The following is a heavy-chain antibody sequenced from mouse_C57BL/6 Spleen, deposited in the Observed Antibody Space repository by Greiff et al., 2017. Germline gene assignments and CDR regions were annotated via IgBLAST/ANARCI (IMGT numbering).Heavy chain of an antibody. CDR1: GFTFSNYW. D-gene: IGHD1-1*01. CDR2: IRLKSDNYAT. V-gene: IGHV6-3*01. CDR3: TGIYYYGSSYDY. J-gene: IGHJ2*01. Sequence: EVMLVESGGGLVQPGGSMKLSCVASGFTFSNYWMNWVRQSPEKGLEWVAQIRLKSDNYATHYAESVKGRFTISRDDSKSSVYLQMNNLRAKDTGIYYCTGIYYYGSSYDYWGQGTTLTVSS.